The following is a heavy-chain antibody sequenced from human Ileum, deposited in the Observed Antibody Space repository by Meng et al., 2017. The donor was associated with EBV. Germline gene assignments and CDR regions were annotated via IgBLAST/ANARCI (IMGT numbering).Heavy chain of an antibody. D-gene: IGHD6-19*01. J-gene: IGHJ4*02. Sequence: VRLQWQGPGMVKPSGTLSLTCAGSGGSDSSSNWWSWVRQPPGKGLEWIGEIYHSGSTNYNPSFKSRVTMSVDKYKNQFSLNLSSVNAADTAVYYCARVGQWLPIDYWGQGTLVTVSS. V-gene: IGHV4-4*02. CDR2: IYHSGST. CDR1: GGSDSSSNW. CDR3: ARVGQWLPIDY.